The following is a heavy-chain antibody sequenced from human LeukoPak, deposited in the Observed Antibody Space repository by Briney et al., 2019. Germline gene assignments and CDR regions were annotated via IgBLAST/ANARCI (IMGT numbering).Heavy chain of an antibody. Sequence: GGSLRLSCAASGFTFSDYYMSWIRQAPGKGLEWVSYISSSGSTKYYADPVKGRFTISRDNAKNSLYLQMNSLRTEDTAVYYCARVNMVRGVQIDYWGQGTLVTVSS. CDR3: ARVNMVRGVQIDY. V-gene: IGHV3-11*01. CDR1: GFTFSDYY. D-gene: IGHD3-10*01. J-gene: IGHJ4*02. CDR2: ISSSGSTK.